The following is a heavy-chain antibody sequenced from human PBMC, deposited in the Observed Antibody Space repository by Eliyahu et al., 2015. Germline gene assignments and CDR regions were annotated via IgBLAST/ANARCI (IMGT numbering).Heavy chain of an antibody. Sequence: QVQLVQSGPEVKKPGASVKVSCKASGYTFTSYYMHWVRQAPGQGLEWMGIIYPSGGSTSYAQKFQGRVTMTRDTSTSTVYMELSSLRSEDTAVYYCARDTSVDTGNNWFDPWGQGTLVTVSS. CDR1: GYTFTSYY. CDR3: ARDTSVDTGNNWFDP. J-gene: IGHJ5*02. CDR2: IYPSGGST. D-gene: IGHD5-18*01. V-gene: IGHV1-46*01.